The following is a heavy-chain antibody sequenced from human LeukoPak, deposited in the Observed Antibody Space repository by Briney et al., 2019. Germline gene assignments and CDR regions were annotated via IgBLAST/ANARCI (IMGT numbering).Heavy chain of an antibody. D-gene: IGHD5-18*01. V-gene: IGHV3-21*01. CDR3: ARDRRLQLWSPAGFDY. CDR2: ISSSGVYI. J-gene: IGHJ4*02. Sequence: GGSLRLSCAASEFSVGSNYMTWVRQAPGKGLEWVSSISSSGVYIYYADSLKGRFTISRDNAKNSLYLQMNSLRADDTAVYYCARDRRLQLWSPAGFDYWGQGTLVTASS. CDR1: EFSVGSNY.